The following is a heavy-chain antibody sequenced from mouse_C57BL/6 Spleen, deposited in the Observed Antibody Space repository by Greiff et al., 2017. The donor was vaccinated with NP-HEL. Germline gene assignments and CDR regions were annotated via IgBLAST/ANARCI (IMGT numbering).Heavy chain of an antibody. CDR3: ARDTVYYGSSSGYFDV. D-gene: IGHD1-1*01. CDR1: GYTFTSYW. CDR2: IDPSDSYT. V-gene: IGHV1-59*01. J-gene: IGHJ1*03. Sequence: QVQLQQPGAELVRPGTSVKLSCKASGYTFTSYWMHWVKQRPGQGLEWIGVIDPSDSYTNYNQKFKGKATLTVDTSSSTAYMQLSSLTSEDSAVYYCARDTVYYGSSSGYFDVWGTGTTVTVSS.